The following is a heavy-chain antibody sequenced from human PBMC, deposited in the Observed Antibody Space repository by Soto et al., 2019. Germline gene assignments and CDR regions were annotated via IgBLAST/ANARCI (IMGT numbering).Heavy chain of an antibody. Sequence: ESGRGVVQPGTSLRLSCAASGFPFNYYAMHWVRQTPDKGLEWLTIISSDGTTIHYVDSVKGRFTISRDNSKSAVYLQMNNVRAEDTAVYYCARGTGSGSFLIDYWGQGTLVTVSS. V-gene: IGHV3-30-3*01. D-gene: IGHD3-10*01. J-gene: IGHJ4*02. CDR2: ISSDGTTI. CDR3: ARGTGSGSFLIDY. CDR1: GFPFNYYA.